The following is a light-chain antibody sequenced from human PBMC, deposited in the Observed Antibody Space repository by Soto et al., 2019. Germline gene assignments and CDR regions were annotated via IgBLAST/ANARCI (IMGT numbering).Light chain of an antibody. J-gene: IGLJ7*01. CDR2: EDN. Sequence: NFMLTQPHSVSESPGKTVTISCTRSRGSIASNYVQWYQQRPGSSPTTVIYEDNQRPSGVPDRFSGSIDSSSNSASLTISGLKTEDEADYYCQSYDSSNSHAVFGGGTQLTVL. V-gene: IGLV6-57*01. CDR1: RGSIASNY. CDR3: QSYDSSNSHAV.